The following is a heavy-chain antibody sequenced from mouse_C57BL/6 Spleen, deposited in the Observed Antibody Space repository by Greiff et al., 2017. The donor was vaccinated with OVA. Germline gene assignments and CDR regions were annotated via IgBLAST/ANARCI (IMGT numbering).Heavy chain of an antibody. CDR1: GYTFTSYW. Sequence: QVQLQQPGAELVRPGSSVKLSCKASGYTFTSYWMHWVKQRPIQGLEWIGNIDPSDSETHYNQKFKDKATLTVDKSSSTAYMQSSSLTSEDSAVYYCARFSAYYLDYWGQGTTLTVSS. J-gene: IGHJ2*01. CDR2: IDPSDSET. CDR3: ARFSAYYLDY. V-gene: IGHV1-52*01.